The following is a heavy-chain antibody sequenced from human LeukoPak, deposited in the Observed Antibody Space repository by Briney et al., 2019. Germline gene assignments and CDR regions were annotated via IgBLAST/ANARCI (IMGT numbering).Heavy chain of an antibody. J-gene: IGHJ4*02. Sequence: PGGSLRLSCAASGFTFSSYWMSWVRQAPGKGLEWVANIKQDGSEKYYVDSVKGRFTISRDNAKNSLYLQMNSLRAEETAVYYCASLDYSNYDGDYWGQGTLVTVSS. CDR3: ASLDYSNYDGDY. D-gene: IGHD4-11*01. V-gene: IGHV3-7*01. CDR1: GFTFSSYW. CDR2: IKQDGSEK.